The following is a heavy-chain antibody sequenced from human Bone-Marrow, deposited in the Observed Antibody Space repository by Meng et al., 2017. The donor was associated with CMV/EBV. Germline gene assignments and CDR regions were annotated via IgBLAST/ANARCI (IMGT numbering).Heavy chain of an antibody. Sequence: SETLSLTCTVSGGSVSSGSYYWGWIRQAPGKGLEWIGSISYGGATHYNPSLKSRVTISLDKPKNQFSLRLNSVTAADTATYYCAKAGETILVIVFDPWGQGTLVTVSS. CDR3: AKAGETILVIVFDP. CDR2: ISYGGAT. J-gene: IGHJ5*02. CDR1: GGSVSSGSYY. D-gene: IGHD3-16*02. V-gene: IGHV4-39*07.